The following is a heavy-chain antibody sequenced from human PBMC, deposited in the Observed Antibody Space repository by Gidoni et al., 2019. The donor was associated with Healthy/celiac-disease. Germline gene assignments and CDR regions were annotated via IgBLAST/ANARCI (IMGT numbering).Heavy chain of an antibody. CDR3: VVAYYDSSGWEIDY. CDR2: IYHRGST. V-gene: IGHV4-38-2*01. D-gene: IGHD3-22*01. J-gene: IGHJ4*02. CDR1: GYSISSGYY. Sequence: QVQLQESGPGLVKPSETLSLTCAVPGYSISSGYYWGWIRQPPGKGLEWIGSIYHRGSTYYNPSLKSRVTISVDTSKNQFSLKLSSVTAADTAVYYCVVAYYDSSGWEIDYWGQGTLVTVSS.